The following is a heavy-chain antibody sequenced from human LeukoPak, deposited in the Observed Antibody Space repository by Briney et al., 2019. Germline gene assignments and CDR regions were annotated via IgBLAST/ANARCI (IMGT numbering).Heavy chain of an antibody. CDR3: ARANQQWLVPDAFDI. Sequence: SVKVSCKASGGTFSSYAISWVRQAPGQGLEWMGGIIPIFGTANYAQKFQGRVTITADEPTSTAYMEVSSLRSEDTAVYYCARANQQWLVPDAFDIWGQGTLVTVSS. J-gene: IGHJ3*02. D-gene: IGHD6-19*01. V-gene: IGHV1-69*13. CDR1: GGTFSSYA. CDR2: IIPIFGTA.